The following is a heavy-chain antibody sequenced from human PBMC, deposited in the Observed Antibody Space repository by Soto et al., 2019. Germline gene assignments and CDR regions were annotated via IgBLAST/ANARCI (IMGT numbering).Heavy chain of an antibody. CDR2: ISGSGGST. CDR3: ARDHRSSDYYYYYYMDV. Sequence: GGSLRLSCAASGFTFSSYAMSWVRQAPGKGLEWVSAISGSGGSTYYADSVKGRFTISRDNSKNTLYLQMNSLRAEDTAVYYCARDHRSSDYYYYYYMDVWGKGTTVTVSS. D-gene: IGHD6-25*01. V-gene: IGHV3-23*01. J-gene: IGHJ6*03. CDR1: GFTFSSYA.